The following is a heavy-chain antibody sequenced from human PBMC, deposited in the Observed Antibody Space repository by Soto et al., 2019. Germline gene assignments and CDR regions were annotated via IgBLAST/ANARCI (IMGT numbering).Heavy chain of an antibody. V-gene: IGHV2-5*02. Sequence: QITLKESGPTLVKPTQTLTLTCTFSGFSLSTSGVGVGWIRQPPGKALEWLALIYWDDDKRYSPSLKSRLTITKDTAKNQVVLTMTNMDPVDTATYYCAQYCISTSCHGPNFDYWGQGTLVTVSS. CDR3: AQYCISTSCHGPNFDY. D-gene: IGHD2-2*01. CDR2: IYWDDDK. CDR1: GFSLSTSGVG. J-gene: IGHJ4*02.